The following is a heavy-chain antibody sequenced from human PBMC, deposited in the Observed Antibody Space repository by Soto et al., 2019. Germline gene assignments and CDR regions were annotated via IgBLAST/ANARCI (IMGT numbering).Heavy chain of an antibody. CDR1: GFTFSNAW. J-gene: IGHJ4*02. CDR2: IKSKTDGGTT. V-gene: IGHV3-15*01. Sequence: EVQLVESGGGLVKPGESLRLSCAASGFTFSNAWMSWVRQAPGKGLEWVGRIKSKTDGGTTDYAAAVKGRFTISRDDSKNTLYPQMISLKSEDTAVYYCTTDDPINKYWGQVTLVTVSS. CDR3: TTDDPINKY.